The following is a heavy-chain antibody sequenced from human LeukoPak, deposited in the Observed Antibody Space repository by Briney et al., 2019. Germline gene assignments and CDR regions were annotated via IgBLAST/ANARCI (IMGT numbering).Heavy chain of an antibody. CDR2: IYHSGST. CDR1: GYSISSGYY. V-gene: IGHV4-38-2*02. Sequence: KPSATLSLTFTVSGYSISSGYYWGWIRQPPGKGLEWIGSIYHSGSTYYNPSLKSRVTISVDTSKNQFSLKLSSVTAADTAVYYCAAGSDYWGQGTLVTVSS. J-gene: IGHJ4*02. D-gene: IGHD6-13*01. CDR3: AAGSDY.